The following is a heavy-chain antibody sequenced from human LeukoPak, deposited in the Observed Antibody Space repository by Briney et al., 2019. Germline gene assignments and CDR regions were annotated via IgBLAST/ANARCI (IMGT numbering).Heavy chain of an antibody. V-gene: IGHV3-21*01. J-gene: IGHJ1*01. CDR2: ISSSSSYI. CDR1: GFTFSSYS. D-gene: IGHD2-15*01. CDR3: ASEGVAWDEYFQH. Sequence: PGGSLRLSCAASGFTFSSYSMNWVRQAPGKGLEWVSSISSSSSYIYYADSVKGRFTISRDNAKNSLYLQMNSLRAEDTAVYYCASEGVAWDEYFQHWGQGTLVTVSS.